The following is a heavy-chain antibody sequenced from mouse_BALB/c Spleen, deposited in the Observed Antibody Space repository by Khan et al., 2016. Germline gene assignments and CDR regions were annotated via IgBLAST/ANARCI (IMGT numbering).Heavy chain of an antibody. V-gene: IGHV1S137*01. CDR1: GYTFTDYT. Sequence: QAQLQQSGAELVRPGGSVKISCKGSGYTFTDYTMHWVKQSHAKSLEWIGVISTYYGDAIYNQNFKGKATMTVDKFSSKAYMELARLTSADSAIYYSANRSCILTTAVHMDYWGQGTSVTVSS. J-gene: IGHJ4*01. CDR2: ISTYYGDA. CDR3: ANRSCILTTAVHMDY. D-gene: IGHD1-2*01.